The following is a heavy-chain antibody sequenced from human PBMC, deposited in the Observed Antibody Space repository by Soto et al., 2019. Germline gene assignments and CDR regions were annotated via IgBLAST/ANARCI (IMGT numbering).Heavy chain of an antibody. CDR3: ATDKVAFDM. Sequence: ASVKVSCKASGYIFTGYYIRWVRQAPEQGLEWMGWINTKTGGTKYAQKFQGRVTMTRDTSINTAYMEVSRLRSDDTAVYYCATDKVAFDMWGQGTMVTVSS. D-gene: IGHD3-9*01. J-gene: IGHJ3*02. V-gene: IGHV1-2*02. CDR2: INTKTGGT. CDR1: GYIFTGYY.